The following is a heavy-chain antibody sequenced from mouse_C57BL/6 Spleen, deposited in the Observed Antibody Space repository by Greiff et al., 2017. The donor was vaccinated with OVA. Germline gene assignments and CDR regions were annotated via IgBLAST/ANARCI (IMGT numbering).Heavy chain of an antibody. CDR2: IYPGDGDT. Sequence: VQLQQSGPELVKPGASVKFSCKASGYAFSSSWMNWVKQRPGKGLEWIGRIYPGDGDTNYNGKFKGKATLTVDKSSSTAYLQLSSLHSEDSAVYFCANLQYSFDYWGQGTTLTVSS. V-gene: IGHV1-82*01. CDR1: GYAFSSSW. J-gene: IGHJ2*01. CDR3: ANLQYSFDY. D-gene: IGHD5-1*01.